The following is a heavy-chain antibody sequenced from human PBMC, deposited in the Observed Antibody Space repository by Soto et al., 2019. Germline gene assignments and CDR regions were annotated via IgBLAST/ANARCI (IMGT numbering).Heavy chain of an antibody. CDR3: ARDSVSSYGDYVRGCFDY. D-gene: IGHD4-17*01. CDR2: IYSGGST. J-gene: IGHJ4*02. Sequence: GGSLGLSCAASGFTVSSNYMSWVRQAPGKGLEWVSVIYSGGSTYYADSVKGRFTISRDNSKNTLYLQMNSLRAEDTAVYYCARDSVSSYGDYVRGCFDYWGQGTLVTVSS. V-gene: IGHV3-66*01. CDR1: GFTVSSNY.